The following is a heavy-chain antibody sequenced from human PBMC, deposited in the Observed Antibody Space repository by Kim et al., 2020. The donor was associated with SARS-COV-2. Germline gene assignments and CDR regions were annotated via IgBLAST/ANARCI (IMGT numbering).Heavy chain of an antibody. V-gene: IGHV3-66*01. CDR2: IYSGGST. CDR1: GFTVSSNY. D-gene: IGHD3-10*01. J-gene: IGHJ4*02. Sequence: GGSLRLSCAASGFTVSSNYMSWVRQAPGKGLEWVSAIYSGGSTNYEDSLKGRFTISRDNSKNTLYLLMNSLRAEDTAVYYCARDAFYYGEGANLGYWGQGTLVTVSS. CDR3: ARDAFYYGEGANLGY.